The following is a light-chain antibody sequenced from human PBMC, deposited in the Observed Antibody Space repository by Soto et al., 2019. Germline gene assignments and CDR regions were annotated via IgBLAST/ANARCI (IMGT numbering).Light chain of an antibody. CDR3: QQYGSSSIT. J-gene: IGKJ5*01. CDR1: QSVSSSY. V-gene: IGKV3-20*01. Sequence: TRSPATQSVSPGERATLSCRASQSVSSSYLAWYQQKPGQAPRLLIYGASSRATGIPDRFSGGGSGTDFTLTISRLEPEDFAVYYCQQYGSSSITFGQGTHWRL. CDR2: GAS.